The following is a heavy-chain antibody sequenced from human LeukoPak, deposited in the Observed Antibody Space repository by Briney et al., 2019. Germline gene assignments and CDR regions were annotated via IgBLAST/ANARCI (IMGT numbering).Heavy chain of an antibody. CDR2: ISGSGDST. CDR3: AKDNAYYYADY. D-gene: IGHD3-10*01. CDR1: GFTFSSYA. Sequence: GGSLRLSCAASGFTFSSYAMVWVRQAPGKGLEWVSGISGSGDSTYYADSVKGRFTISRDNSKNTLYLQMNSLRAEDTAVYYCAKDNAYYYADYWGQGTLVTVSS. J-gene: IGHJ4*02. V-gene: IGHV3-23*01.